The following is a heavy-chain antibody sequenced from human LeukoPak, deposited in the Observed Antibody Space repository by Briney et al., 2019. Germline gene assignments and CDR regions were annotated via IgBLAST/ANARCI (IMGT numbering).Heavy chain of an antibody. Sequence: GGSLRLSCAASGFTVSSNYMSWVRQAPGKGLEWVSVIYSGGSTYYADSVKGRFTISRDNSKNTLYLQMNSLRAEDTAVYYCARGSQGEDYGMDVWGQGTTVTVSS. J-gene: IGHJ6*02. CDR2: IYSGGST. CDR3: ARGSQGEDYGMDV. V-gene: IGHV3-53*01. D-gene: IGHD2-21*01. CDR1: GFTVSSNY.